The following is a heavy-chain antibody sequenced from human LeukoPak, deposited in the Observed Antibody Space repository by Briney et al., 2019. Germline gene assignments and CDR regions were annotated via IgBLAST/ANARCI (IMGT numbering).Heavy chain of an antibody. Sequence: PGGSLRLSCAASGFTFSSYAMHWVRQAPGKGLEWVAVISYDGSNKYYADSVKGRFTISRDNSKNTLYLQMSSLRAEDTAVYYCVKDFVAVAGTYYFDYWGQGTLVTVSS. V-gene: IGHV3-30*14. D-gene: IGHD6-19*01. CDR1: GFTFSSYA. CDR3: VKDFVAVAGTYYFDY. CDR2: ISYDGSNK. J-gene: IGHJ4*02.